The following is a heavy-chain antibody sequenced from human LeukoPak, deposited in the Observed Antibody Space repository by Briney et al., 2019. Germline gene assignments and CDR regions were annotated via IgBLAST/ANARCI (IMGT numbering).Heavy chain of an antibody. CDR3: ARDAGRGPYYYYYGMDV. J-gene: IGHJ6*02. V-gene: IGHV1-69*13. CDR1: GGTFSSYA. D-gene: IGHD2-15*01. Sequence: SVEVSCKASGGTFSSYAISWVRQAPGQGLEWMGGIIPIFGTANYAQKFQGRVTITADESTSTAYMELSSLRSEDTAVYYCARDAGRGPYYYYYGMDVWGQGTTVTVSS. CDR2: IIPIFGTA.